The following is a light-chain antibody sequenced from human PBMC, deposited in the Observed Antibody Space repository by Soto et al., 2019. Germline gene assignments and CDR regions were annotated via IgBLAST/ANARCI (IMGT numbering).Light chain of an antibody. CDR2: GAS. CDR3: QQYYNWPLT. J-gene: IGKJ4*01. Sequence: IVLTQSPGTLSLSPGDRATLSCRASQSVSSSYLAWYQQKPGQAPRLLIYGASSRATGIPDRFSGSGSGTEFTLIISSLQSEDFAVYYCQQYYNWPLTFGGGTKVDIK. CDR1: QSVSSSY. V-gene: IGKV3-20*01.